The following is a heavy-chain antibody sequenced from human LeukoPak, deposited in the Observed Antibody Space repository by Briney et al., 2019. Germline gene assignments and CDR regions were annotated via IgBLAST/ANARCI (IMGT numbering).Heavy chain of an antibody. CDR2: IKQDGSEK. J-gene: IGHJ6*03. D-gene: IGHD3-9*01. V-gene: IGHV3-7*01. CDR1: GFTFSSYW. CDR3: AKLAYYDILTGYRVYYYYYMDV. Sequence: PGGSLRLSCAASGFTFSSYWMSWVRQAPGKGLGWVANIKQDGSEKYYVDSVKGRFTISRDNAKNSLYLQMNSLRAEDTAVYYCAKLAYYDILTGYRVYYYYYMDVWGKGTTVTISS.